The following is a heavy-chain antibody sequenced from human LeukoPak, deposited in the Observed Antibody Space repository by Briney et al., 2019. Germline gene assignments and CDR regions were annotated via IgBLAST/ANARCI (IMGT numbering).Heavy chain of an antibody. Sequence: GGSLRLSCAASGFTFSNYDIHWVRQVTGKGLEWVSAIDTVGDTYYPGSVKGRFTISRDNAKNSLYLQMNSLRAEDTAVYYCARGKDDSDAFDIWGQGTMVTVSS. CDR1: GFTFSNYD. J-gene: IGHJ3*02. CDR2: IDTVGDT. V-gene: IGHV3-13*01. D-gene: IGHD2-15*01. CDR3: ARGKDDSDAFDI.